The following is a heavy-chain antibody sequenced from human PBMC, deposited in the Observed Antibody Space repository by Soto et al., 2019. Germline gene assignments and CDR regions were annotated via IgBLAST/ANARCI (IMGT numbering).Heavy chain of an antibody. J-gene: IGHJ4*02. CDR1: GYTFTRSG. D-gene: IGHD5-18*01. Sequence: GASVKVSCKASGYTFTRSGISWVRQAPGQRLEWMGWINAANGHTRYSQKFQGRVTVTRDTSASTVYMELSSLRSEDTAVYYCAKAIPVAMAPFDCWGQGTLVTVS. CDR2: INAANGHT. V-gene: IGHV1-18*01. CDR3: AKAIPVAMAPFDC.